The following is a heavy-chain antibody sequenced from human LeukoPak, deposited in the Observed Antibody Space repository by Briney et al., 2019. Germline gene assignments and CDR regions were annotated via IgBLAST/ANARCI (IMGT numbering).Heavy chain of an antibody. CDR1: GGTFSRDT. J-gene: IGHJ4*02. CDR3: ARGVKYYYDGSGYYLDY. CDR2: FIPIFGRA. V-gene: IGHV1-69*13. D-gene: IGHD3-22*01. Sequence: SVKVSCKASGGTFSRDTITWVRQAPGQGLEWMGGFIPIFGRANYAQNFQGRVMITADESTITAYMELSSLQSEDTAVYYCARGVKYYYDGSGYYLDYWGQGTLVTVSS.